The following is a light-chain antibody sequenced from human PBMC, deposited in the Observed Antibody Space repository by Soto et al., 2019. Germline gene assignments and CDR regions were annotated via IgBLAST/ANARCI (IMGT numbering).Light chain of an antibody. J-gene: IGKJ2*01. V-gene: IGKV3-20*01. CDR1: QTVSRNY. CDR3: QQYGGSPMYT. CDR2: AAS. Sequence: EIVLTQSAGTLSLSPGERATLSCRASQTVSRNYLAWYQQKPGQAPRLLIYAASSRATGIPDRFSGSGSGTDFTLTISRLEPEGSAVYYCQQYGGSPMYTFGQGTKLEIK.